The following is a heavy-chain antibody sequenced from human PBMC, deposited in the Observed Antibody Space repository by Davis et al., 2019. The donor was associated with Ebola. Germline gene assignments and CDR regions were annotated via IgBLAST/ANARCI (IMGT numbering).Heavy chain of an antibody. J-gene: IGHJ4*02. CDR3: AKDRTSRDGYWEFDH. Sequence: GESLKISCAASGFTFSSYAMSWVRQAPGKELEWVSSISNSGDTTYYPDSVKGRFTISRDISKNTLFLQMNSLRAEDTALYYCAKDRTSRDGYWEFDHWGQGTLVTVSS. CDR1: GFTFSSYA. V-gene: IGHV3-23*01. D-gene: IGHD5-24*01. CDR2: ISNSGDTT.